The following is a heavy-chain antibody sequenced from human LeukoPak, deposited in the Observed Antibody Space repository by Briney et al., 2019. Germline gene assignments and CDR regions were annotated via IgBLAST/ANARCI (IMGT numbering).Heavy chain of an antibody. CDR3: ARTRRWLQLGFDY. CDR2: IYYSGST. Sequence: SETLSLTCTVSGGSISSYYWSWIRQPPGKGLERIGYIYYSGSTNYNPSLKSRVTISVDTSKNQFSLKLSSVTAADTAVYYCARTRRWLQLGFDYWGQGTLVTVSS. V-gene: IGHV4-59*01. D-gene: IGHD5-24*01. CDR1: GGSISSYY. J-gene: IGHJ4*02.